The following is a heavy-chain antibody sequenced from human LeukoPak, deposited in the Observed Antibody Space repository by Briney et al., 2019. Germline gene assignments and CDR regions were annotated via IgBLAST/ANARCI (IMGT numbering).Heavy chain of an antibody. J-gene: IGHJ6*02. CDR1: GGSITNYY. CDR2: IYNSGST. Sequence: NPSETLSLTCTVSGGSITNYYWSWIRQPPGKGLEWIGYIYNSGSTNYNPSLKSRVTISVDMSKNQFSLKLSSVTAADTAVYYCARRTGYYYGMDAWGQGTTVTVSS. CDR3: ARRTGYYYGMDA. V-gene: IGHV4-59*08. D-gene: IGHD3/OR15-3a*01.